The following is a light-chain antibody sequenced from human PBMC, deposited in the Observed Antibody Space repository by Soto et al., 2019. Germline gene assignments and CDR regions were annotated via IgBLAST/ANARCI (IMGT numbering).Light chain of an antibody. Sequence: DFQMTQAPSALTSPVVDRLTITCRASQSVGNFLNCYQQKPGLPPKYLIYAASNLQSGVPSRFSGSGSATDFTLTISNQPPEDFATYYCQQSFTTWTFGQGTKVDIK. CDR1: QSVGNF. CDR3: QQSFTTWT. J-gene: IGKJ1*01. V-gene: IGKV1-39*01. CDR2: AAS.